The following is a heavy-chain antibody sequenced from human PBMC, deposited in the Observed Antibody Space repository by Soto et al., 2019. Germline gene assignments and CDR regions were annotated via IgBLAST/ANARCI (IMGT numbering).Heavy chain of an antibody. CDR2: ISGDSGST. Sequence: EVQLLESGGGLVQPGGSLRLSCAASGFTFGSYALTWVRQAPGTGLEWVSTISGDSGSTYYADYVKGRFTISRDNSQNTLYLQMNSLRAEDTAVYYCSKDVLYGGSANFDYWGQGTLVTVSS. J-gene: IGHJ4*02. CDR1: GFTFGSYA. CDR3: SKDVLYGGSANFDY. V-gene: IGHV3-23*01. D-gene: IGHD2-8*01.